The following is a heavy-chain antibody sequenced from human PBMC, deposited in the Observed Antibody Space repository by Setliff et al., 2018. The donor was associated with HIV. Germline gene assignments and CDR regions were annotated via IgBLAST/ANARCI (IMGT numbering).Heavy chain of an antibody. V-gene: IGHV1-69*13. CDR1: GGTFSSSA. CDR3: ARDPYGYCTTTTCYVPVY. J-gene: IGHJ4*02. D-gene: IGHD2-2*03. Sequence: SVKVSCKASGGTFSSSAISWVRQAPGQGLEWMGGIIPIFDTANYAQKFQGRVTITADDSTSTAYMELSSLRSEDTAIYYCARDPYGYCTTTTCYVPVYWGQGTLVTVSS. CDR2: IIPIFDTA.